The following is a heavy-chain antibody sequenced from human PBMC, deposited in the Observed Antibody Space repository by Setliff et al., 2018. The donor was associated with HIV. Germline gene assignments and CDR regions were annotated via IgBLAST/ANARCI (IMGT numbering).Heavy chain of an antibody. V-gene: IGHV3-30*18. Sequence: GGSLRLSCAASGFTFISYGRHWVRQAPGKGLEWVAIIAYDGSNQYYAASVKGRFTISRDNSKNTLYLQMKSLRAEDTAFYHCAKGVKWLAPWGQGTLVTVSS. CDR3: AKGVKWLAP. D-gene: IGHD2-8*01. J-gene: IGHJ5*02. CDR1: GFTFISYG. CDR2: IAYDGSNQ.